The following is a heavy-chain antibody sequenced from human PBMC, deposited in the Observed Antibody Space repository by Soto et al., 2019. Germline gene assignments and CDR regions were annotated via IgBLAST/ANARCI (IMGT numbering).Heavy chain of an antibody. D-gene: IGHD6-13*01. Sequence: LCGGSISSGGYSWRWIRQPPGKGLEWIGYIYHSGSTYYNPSLKSRVTISVDRSKNQFSLKLSSVTAADTAVYYCARVGIAAAGWFDPWGQGTLVTVSS. J-gene: IGHJ5*02. CDR1: GGSISSGGYS. CDR3: ARVGIAAAGWFDP. V-gene: IGHV4-30-2*01. CDR2: IYHSGST.